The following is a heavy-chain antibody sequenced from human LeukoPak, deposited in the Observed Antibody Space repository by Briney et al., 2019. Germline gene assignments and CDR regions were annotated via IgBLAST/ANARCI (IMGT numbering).Heavy chain of an antibody. Sequence: GASVKVSCKAFGYTFTSNYMHWVRQAPGQGPEWMGVISPSGGSTTYAQKFQGRVTLTRDMSTSTDYLELSSLRSEDTAVYYCATGRFGEFHDYWGQGTLVTVSS. V-gene: IGHV1-46*01. J-gene: IGHJ4*02. D-gene: IGHD3-10*01. CDR1: GYTFTSNY. CDR3: ATGRFGEFHDY. CDR2: ISPSGGST.